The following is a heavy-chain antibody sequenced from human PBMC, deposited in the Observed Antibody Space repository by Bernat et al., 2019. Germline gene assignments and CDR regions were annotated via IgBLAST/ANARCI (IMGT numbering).Heavy chain of an antibody. D-gene: IGHD3-9*01. CDR3: AQLYFDWLGTDY. J-gene: IGHJ4*02. V-gene: IGHV3-23*04. Sequence: QLVESGGGLVKPGGSLRLSCAASEFTFSSYSMSWVRQAPGKGLEWVSAISGSGGSTYYADSVKGRFTISRDNSKNTLYLQMNSLRAEDTAVYYCAQLYFDWLGTDYWGQGTLVTVSS. CDR1: EFTFSSYS. CDR2: ISGSGGST.